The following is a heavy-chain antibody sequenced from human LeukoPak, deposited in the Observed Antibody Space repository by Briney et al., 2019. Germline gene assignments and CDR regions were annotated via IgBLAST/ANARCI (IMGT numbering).Heavy chain of an antibody. CDR1: GFTFSSYE. V-gene: IGHV3-48*03. J-gene: IGHJ6*03. CDR2: ISSSGSTI. CDR3: ARVLRPPYYYYMDV. Sequence: GGSLRLSCAASGFTFSSYEMNWVRQAPGKGLEWVSYISSSGSTIYYADSVKGRFTISRDNAKNSLYLQMNSLRAEDTAVYYCARVLRPPYYYYMDVWGKGTTVTVSS. D-gene: IGHD4-17*01.